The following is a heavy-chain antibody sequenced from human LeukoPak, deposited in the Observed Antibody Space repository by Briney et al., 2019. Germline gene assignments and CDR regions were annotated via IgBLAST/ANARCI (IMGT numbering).Heavy chain of an antibody. Sequence: GRSLRLSCAASGFTFSSYAMHWVRQAPGKGLEWVAVISYDGSNKYYADSVKGRFTISRDNSKNTLYLQMNSLRAEDTAVYYCARGGYYDSSGYYPRDYWGQGTLVTVSS. V-gene: IGHV3-30*14. CDR2: ISYDGSNK. CDR3: ARGGYYDSSGYYPRDY. CDR1: GFTFSSYA. D-gene: IGHD3-22*01. J-gene: IGHJ4*02.